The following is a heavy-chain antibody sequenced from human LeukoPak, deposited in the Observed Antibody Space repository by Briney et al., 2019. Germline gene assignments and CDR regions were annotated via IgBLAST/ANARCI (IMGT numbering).Heavy chain of an antibody. CDR1: GFTFSSYA. V-gene: IGHV3-23*01. J-gene: IGHJ4*02. Sequence: GGSLRLSCAASGFTFSSYAMSGVRQAPGEGLEWVSAISGSGGSTYYADSVKGRFTISRDNSKNTLYLQMNSLRAEDTAVYYCAKVGNYYDSSGYLSAEYDYWGQGTLVTVSS. D-gene: IGHD3-22*01. CDR3: AKVGNYYDSSGYLSAEYDY. CDR2: ISGSGGST.